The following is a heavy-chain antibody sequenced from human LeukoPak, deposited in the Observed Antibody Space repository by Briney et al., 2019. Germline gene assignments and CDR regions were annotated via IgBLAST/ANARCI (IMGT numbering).Heavy chain of an antibody. V-gene: IGHV3-30*03. Sequence: QTGGSLRLSCAASGFTFSSYSMNWARQAPGKGLEWVAVISYDGSDKYYADSVKGRFTISRDNSKNTLYLQMNSLRPEDTAVYYCARAGEDVVLVPAPVGGSPYNWFDPWGQGTLVTVSS. J-gene: IGHJ5*02. CDR3: ARAGEDVVLVPAPVGGSPYNWFDP. CDR2: ISYDGSDK. CDR1: GFTFSSYS. D-gene: IGHD2-2*01.